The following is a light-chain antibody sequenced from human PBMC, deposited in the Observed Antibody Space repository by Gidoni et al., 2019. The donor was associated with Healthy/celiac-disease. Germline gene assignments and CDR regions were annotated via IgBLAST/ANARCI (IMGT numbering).Light chain of an antibody. CDR2: EDN. CDR3: QSYDSSHHVV. Sequence: NFMLTQPHSVSESPGKTVTISCTRSIGSIASNYVQWYQQRPGSATTTVIYEDNQSPSGVPDRFSGSIDSYSNSASLTISGLKTEDEADYYCQSYDSSHHVVFGGGTKLTVL. J-gene: IGLJ2*01. CDR1: IGSIASNY. V-gene: IGLV6-57*04.